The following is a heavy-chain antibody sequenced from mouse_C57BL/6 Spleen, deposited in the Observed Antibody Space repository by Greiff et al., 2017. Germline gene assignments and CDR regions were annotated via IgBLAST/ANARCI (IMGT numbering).Heavy chain of an antibody. D-gene: IGHD2-3*01. CDR3: ARHEDGYYGYAMDY. CDR2: ISGGGGNT. CDR1: GFTFSSYT. J-gene: IGHJ4*01. V-gene: IGHV5-9*01. Sequence: EVKLVESGGGLVKPGGSLKLSCAASGFTFSSYTMSWVRQTPEKRLEWVATISGGGGNTYYPDSVKGRFTISRDNAKNTLYLQMSSLRSEDTALYYCARHEDGYYGYAMDYWGQGTSVTVSS.